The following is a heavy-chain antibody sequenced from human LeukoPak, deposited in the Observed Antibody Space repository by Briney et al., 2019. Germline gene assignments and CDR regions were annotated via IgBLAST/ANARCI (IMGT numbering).Heavy chain of an antibody. CDR3: AKAPTKEEEWLLLNYFDY. CDR2: ISGSGTRT. D-gene: IGHD3-22*01. Sequence: GGSLRLPCVGSGFTLSSYAMSWVRQAPGKGLEWVSAISGSGTRTYYADSVKGRFTISRDNSKNTLYLQMNSLRAEDTAVYYCAKAPTKEEEWLLLNYFDYWGQGTLVTVSS. V-gene: IGHV3-23*01. J-gene: IGHJ4*02. CDR1: GFTLSSYA.